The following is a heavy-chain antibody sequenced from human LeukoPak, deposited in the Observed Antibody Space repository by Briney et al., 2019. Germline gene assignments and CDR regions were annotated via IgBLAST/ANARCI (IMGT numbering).Heavy chain of an antibody. Sequence: SETLSLTCTVSGGSISSHYWSWIRQPPWKGLEWIGYIYDSGSTNYNPSLKSRVTISIDTSKNQFSLKLSSVTAADTAVYYCARVGGTNYYYYGMDVWGQGTTVTVSS. CDR3: ARVGGTNYYYYGMDV. D-gene: IGHD1-26*01. CDR2: IYDSGST. V-gene: IGHV4-59*11. CDR1: GGSISSHY. J-gene: IGHJ6*02.